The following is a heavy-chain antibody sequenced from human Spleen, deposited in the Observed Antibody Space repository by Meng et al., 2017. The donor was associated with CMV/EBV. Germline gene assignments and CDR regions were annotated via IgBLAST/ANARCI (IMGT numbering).Heavy chain of an antibody. CDR1: GFTFDDYA. CDR2: ISWNSGSI. CDR3: AKGSAFTTHYYYGMDV. V-gene: IGHV3-9*01. Sequence: SLKISCAASGFTFDDYAMHWVRQPPGKGLEWVSGISWNSGSIAYADSVKGRFTISRDNAKNSLYLQMNSLRPEDTALYYCAKGSAFTTHYYYGMDVWGQGTTVTVSS. D-gene: IGHD3-22*01. J-gene: IGHJ6*02.